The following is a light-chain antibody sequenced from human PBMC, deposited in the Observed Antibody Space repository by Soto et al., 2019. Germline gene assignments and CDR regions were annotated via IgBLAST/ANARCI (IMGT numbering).Light chain of an antibody. V-gene: IGKV1-39*01. CDR2: ATS. J-gene: IGKJ3*01. CDR3: QQSYSTPFT. CDR1: QYTSSY. Sequence: DIQMTQSPSSLSASVGDRVTITCRASQYTSSYLNWYQQKPGKAPKILIYATSSLQSGVPSRFSGSGSGTDLTLTISSLQPEDFATYYCQQSYSTPFTFGPGTTVDVK.